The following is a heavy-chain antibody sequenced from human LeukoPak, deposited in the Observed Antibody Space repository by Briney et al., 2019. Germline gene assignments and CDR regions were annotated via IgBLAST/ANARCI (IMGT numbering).Heavy chain of an antibody. J-gene: IGHJ5*02. CDR3: AREGYCSGDICYHKWFDP. CDR1: GYTFTGYY. D-gene: IGHD2-15*01. V-gene: IGHV1-2*02. CDR2: INPNSGDT. Sequence: GASVKVSWKASGYTFTGYYMHWVRQAPGQGLEWMGWINPNSGDTHYAQKFQGRVTMTRDTSISTTYMELIRLRSDDAAVYYCAREGYCSGDICYHKWFDPWGQGTLVTVSS.